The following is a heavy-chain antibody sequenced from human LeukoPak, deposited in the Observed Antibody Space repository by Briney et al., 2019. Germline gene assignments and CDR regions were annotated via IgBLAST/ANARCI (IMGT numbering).Heavy chain of an antibody. CDR2: INPLRGIT. J-gene: IGHJ5*02. Sequence: GASVKVSCKASGYTFTDYYVHWVRQAPGLGLEWMGIINPLRGITIYAQKFQGRVTMTSDTSTNTVYMELSSLISEDTAVYYCTRTIGYRPVAGLKEKWFDPRGQGTLVTVSS. CDR1: GYTFTDYY. V-gene: IGHV1-46*01. CDR3: TRTIGYRPVAGLKEKWFDP. D-gene: IGHD6-19*01.